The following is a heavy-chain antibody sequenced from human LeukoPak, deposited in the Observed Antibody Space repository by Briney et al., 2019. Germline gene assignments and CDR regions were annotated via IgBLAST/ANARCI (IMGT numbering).Heavy chain of an antibody. D-gene: IGHD6-13*01. V-gene: IGHV1-2*02. CDR3: ARVVRGTAAGNNWFDP. CDR2: IKPDSGQT. CDR1: GYVFASHW. J-gene: IGHJ5*02. Sequence: ASVKVSCKASGYVFASHWVHWFRQAPGQGLEWVGFIKPDSGQTGLAQSLQGRVTLTRDTSISTVYMELSRLRSDDTAVYYCARVVRGTAAGNNWFDPWGQGTQVTVSS.